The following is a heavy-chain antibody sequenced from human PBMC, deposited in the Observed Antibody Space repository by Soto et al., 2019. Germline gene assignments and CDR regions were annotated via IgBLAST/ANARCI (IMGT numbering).Heavy chain of an antibody. J-gene: IGHJ4*02. CDR2: ISHDGNIK. V-gene: IGHV3-30*18. Sequence: PGGSLRLSCSVSGSTFSRFGMHWVRQAPGKGLEWVALISHDGNIKYYSDSVRGRFTISRDNSRTTLFLQMNSLGPEDTAIYFCAKTIVPAAVRPIDYWGLGTLVTVSS. CDR3: AKTIVPAAVRPIDY. D-gene: IGHD2-2*01. CDR1: GSTFSRFG.